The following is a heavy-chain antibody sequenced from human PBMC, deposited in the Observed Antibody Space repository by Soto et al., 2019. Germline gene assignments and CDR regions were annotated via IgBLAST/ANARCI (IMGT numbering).Heavy chain of an antibody. D-gene: IGHD3-9*01. V-gene: IGHV1-24*01. J-gene: IGHJ5*02. CDR1: GYTLTELS. Sequence: ASVKVSCKVSGYTLTELSMHWVRQAPGKGREWMGGFDPEDGETIYAQKFEGRVTMTEDTSTDTAYMELSSLRSEDTAVYYCATYSYILTGYYTGWFDPWGQGTLVTVSS. CDR2: FDPEDGET. CDR3: ATYSYILTGYYTGWFDP.